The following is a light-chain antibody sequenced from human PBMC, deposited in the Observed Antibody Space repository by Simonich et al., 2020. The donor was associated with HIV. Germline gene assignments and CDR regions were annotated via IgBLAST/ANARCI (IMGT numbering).Light chain of an antibody. CDR2: WAS. V-gene: IGKV4-1*01. CDR3: QQYFSTPRT. CDR1: QSVLYSSNNKNY. J-gene: IGKJ1*01. Sequence: DIVMTQSPDSLAVSLGVRATINCKSSQSVLYSSNNKNYLAWYQQKQGQPPKLLIYWASTRESGVPDRFSGSGSGTDFTLTIGSLQAEDVAVYYCQQYFSTPRTFGQGTKVEIK.